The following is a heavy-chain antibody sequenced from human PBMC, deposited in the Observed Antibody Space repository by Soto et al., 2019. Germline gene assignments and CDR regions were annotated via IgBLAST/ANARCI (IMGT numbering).Heavy chain of an antibody. D-gene: IGHD6-19*01. CDR2: ISAYNGDT. J-gene: IGHJ5*02. CDR3: ARDPRIAVAGTENWFDP. CDR1: GYTFTSYG. V-gene: IGHV1-18*01. Sequence: ATGKDSCKASGYTFTSYGISWVRQAPGQGPEWMGWISAYNGDTNYAQKLQGRVTMTTDTSTSTVYMELRSLRSDDPAVYYCARDPRIAVAGTENWFDPWGQGTLVTVSS.